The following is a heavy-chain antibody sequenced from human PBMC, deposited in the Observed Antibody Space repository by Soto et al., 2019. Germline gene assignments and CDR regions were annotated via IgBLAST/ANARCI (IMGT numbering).Heavy chain of an antibody. Sequence: SETLSLTCTVSGGSISSYYWSWIRQPPGKGLEWIGYIYYSGSTNYNPSLKSRVTISVDTSKNQFSLKLSSVTAADTAVYYCARHDGYSGYDYSVWAFDIWGQGTMVTVSS. J-gene: IGHJ3*02. CDR3: ARHDGYSGYDYSVWAFDI. CDR1: GGSISSYY. CDR2: IYYSGST. D-gene: IGHD5-12*01. V-gene: IGHV4-59*08.